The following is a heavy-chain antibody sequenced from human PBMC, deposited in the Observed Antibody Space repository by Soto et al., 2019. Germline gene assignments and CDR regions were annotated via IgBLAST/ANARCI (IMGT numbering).Heavy chain of an antibody. CDR2: IYYSGST. J-gene: IGHJ4*02. V-gene: IGHV4-39*01. CDR3: ARHQVVVAAMTN. Sequence: SETLSLTCTVYGGSISSSSYYWGWIRQPPGKELEWIGSIYYSGSTYYNPSLKSRVTISVDTSKNQFSLKLSSVTAADTAVYYCARHQVVVAAMTNWGQGTLVTVSS. CDR1: GGSISSSSYY. D-gene: IGHD2-15*01.